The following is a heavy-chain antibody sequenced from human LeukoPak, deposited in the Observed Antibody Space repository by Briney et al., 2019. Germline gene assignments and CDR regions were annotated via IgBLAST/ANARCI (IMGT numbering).Heavy chain of an antibody. D-gene: IGHD3-9*01. CDR1: GFSFSCYW. V-gene: IGHV3-7*03. CDR3: VRDGRYDY. J-gene: IGHJ4*02. Sequence: GGSLRLSCAASGFSFSCYWMSWVRQAPGKGLEWVANIKQDGSESNYVDSVKGRFTISRDNARNSMYLQMHSLRVEDTAVYYCVRDGRYDYWGQGILVTVSS. CDR2: IKQDGSES.